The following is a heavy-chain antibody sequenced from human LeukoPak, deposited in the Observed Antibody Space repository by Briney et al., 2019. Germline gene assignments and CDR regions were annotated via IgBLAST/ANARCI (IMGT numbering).Heavy chain of an antibody. CDR3: TRDDIVGARDFDY. D-gene: IGHD1-26*01. J-gene: IGHJ4*02. V-gene: IGHV1-2*02. Sequence: ASVKVSCKASGYTFTGYYMHWVRQTPGQGLEWMGWINPNSGDTKSAQKLQGRLTMTRDTSITTAYMDLSRLTSDDTAVYYCTRDDIVGARDFDYWGQGTLGTVSS. CDR1: GYTFTGYY. CDR2: INPNSGDT.